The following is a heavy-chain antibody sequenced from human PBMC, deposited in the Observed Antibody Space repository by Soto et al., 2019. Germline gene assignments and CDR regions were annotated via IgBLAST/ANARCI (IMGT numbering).Heavy chain of an antibody. CDR1: GFTFSSYG. V-gene: IGHV3-33*01. CDR2: ICYDGSNK. J-gene: IGHJ6*02. CDR3: ARVGSSSWYSYYYYGMDV. D-gene: IGHD6-13*01. Sequence: QVQLVESGGGVVQPGRSLRLSCAASGFTFSSYGMHWVRQAPGKGLEWVAAICYDGSNKYYADSVKGRFTISRDNSKNTLYLQMNSLRAEDTAVYYCARVGSSSWYSYYYYGMDVWGQGTTVTVSS.